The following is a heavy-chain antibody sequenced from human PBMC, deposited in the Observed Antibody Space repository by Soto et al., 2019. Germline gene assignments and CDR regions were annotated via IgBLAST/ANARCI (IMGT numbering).Heavy chain of an antibody. CDR2: IIPVFGTT. V-gene: IGHV1-69*18. D-gene: IGHD3-10*01. Sequence: QVQLVQSGAELKKPGSSVKVSCKASGDTFSGYPINWVRQAPGEGLEWMGRIIPVFGTTNDAQRFEGRVTFTADESTNTASMELRRLLSEDRAVYYCARDGGFGDLKYWGPGTLVTVSS. CDR3: ARDGGFGDLKY. J-gene: IGHJ4*02. CDR1: GDTFSGYP.